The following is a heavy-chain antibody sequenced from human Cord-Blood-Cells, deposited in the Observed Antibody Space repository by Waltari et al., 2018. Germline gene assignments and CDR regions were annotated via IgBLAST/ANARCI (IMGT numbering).Heavy chain of an antibody. Sequence: QVQLVQSGAEVKKPGASVKVSCKASGYTFTGYYLHWVRQAPGQGLEWMGWIKPNSGGTNYAQKFQGRVTMTRDTSISTAYMELSRLRSDDTAVYYCARDEEFLEWLFDYWGQGTLVTVSS. V-gene: IGHV1-2*02. CDR2: IKPNSGGT. CDR1: GYTFTGYY. J-gene: IGHJ4*02. D-gene: IGHD3-3*01. CDR3: ARDEEFLEWLFDY.